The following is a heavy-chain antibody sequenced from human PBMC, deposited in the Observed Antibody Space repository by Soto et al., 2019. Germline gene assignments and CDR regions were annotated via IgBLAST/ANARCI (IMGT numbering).Heavy chain of an antibody. CDR1: GFSLSTGGVA. Sequence: VPTLVNPTQTLTLTCTFSGFSLSTGGVAVGWIRQPPGKALEWLALIYWNDDKLYSPSLKTRLTVTKDTSKNQVVLTMTNVGPVDTATYYCAHKLRYLDPMDVWGQGTTVTVSS. CDR2: IYWNDDK. CDR3: AHKLRYLDPMDV. J-gene: IGHJ6*02. V-gene: IGHV2-5*01. D-gene: IGHD3-9*01.